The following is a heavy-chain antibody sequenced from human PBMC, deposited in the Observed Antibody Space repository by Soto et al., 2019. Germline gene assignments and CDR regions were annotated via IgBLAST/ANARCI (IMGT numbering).Heavy chain of an antibody. D-gene: IGHD3-3*01. CDR2: SSTYNGNT. CDR3: VRDHHDFSSDDHHYHMDV. Sequence: QAQMVQSGAEMKKPGASVKVSCKASGYTLSNYGISWVRQAPGQGLEWMGWSSTYNGNTKYAKKCQGRFTMTTDPSTSTAYMELRSLRSDDTAVYYCVRDHHDFSSDDHHYHMDVWGKGTTVTVSS. V-gene: IGHV1-18*01. CDR1: GYTLSNYG. J-gene: IGHJ6*03.